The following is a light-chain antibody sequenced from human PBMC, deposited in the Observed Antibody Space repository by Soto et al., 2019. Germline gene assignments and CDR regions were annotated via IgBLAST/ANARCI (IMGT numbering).Light chain of an antibody. CDR2: DAS. CDR3: QQLNYWPRLT. Sequence: IVMTRSPATLSVSPGERATFSCRASQSVNTNLAWYQQKPGQAPRLLIYDASTRASGIPPTFCGSGSGTAFTLPISSLQSADFAAYYCQQLNYWPRLTVGQGTRLEIK. J-gene: IGKJ5*01. CDR1: QSVNTN. V-gene: IGKV3-15*01.